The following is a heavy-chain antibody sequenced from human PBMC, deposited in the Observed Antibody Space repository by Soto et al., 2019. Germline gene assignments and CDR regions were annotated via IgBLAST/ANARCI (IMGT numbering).Heavy chain of an antibody. CDR1: GFTFSSYG. V-gene: IGHV3-33*01. CDR2: IWYDGSNK. Sequence: QVQLVESGGGVVQPGRSLRLSCAASGFTFSSYGMHWVRQAPGKGLEWVAVIWYDGSNKYYADSVKGRFTISRDNSKNTLYLQMNSLRAEDTAVYYCARDATTVTRGYFDYWCQGTLVTVSS. CDR3: ARDATTVTRGYFDY. D-gene: IGHD4-17*01. J-gene: IGHJ4*02.